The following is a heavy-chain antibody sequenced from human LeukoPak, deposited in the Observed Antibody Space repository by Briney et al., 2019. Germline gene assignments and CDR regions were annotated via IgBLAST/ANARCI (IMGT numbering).Heavy chain of an antibody. CDR2: IIPIFGTA. D-gene: IGHD6-6*01. CDR3: ARDSSQLSYGMDV. Sequence: GASVNVSCKAPGGTFSSYAISWVRQAPGQGLEWMGGIIPIFGTANYAQKFQGRVTITADESTSTAYMELSSLRSEDTAVYYCARDSSQLSYGMDVWGQGTTVTVSS. V-gene: IGHV1-69*13. CDR1: GGTFSSYA. J-gene: IGHJ6*02.